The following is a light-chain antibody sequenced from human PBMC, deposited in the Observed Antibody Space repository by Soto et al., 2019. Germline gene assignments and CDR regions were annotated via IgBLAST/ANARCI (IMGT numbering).Light chain of an antibody. J-gene: IGKJ5*01. CDR2: DAS. Sequence: EFVLTQSPGTLSLSPGDRATLSCKASQSISNSLAWYQQKPGQAPRLLIYDASNRATDIPARFSGSGSGTDFTLTISSLEPEDFAVYYCQRRSNWPPITFGQGTRLEIK. CDR3: QRRSNWPPIT. CDR1: QSISNS. V-gene: IGKV3-11*01.